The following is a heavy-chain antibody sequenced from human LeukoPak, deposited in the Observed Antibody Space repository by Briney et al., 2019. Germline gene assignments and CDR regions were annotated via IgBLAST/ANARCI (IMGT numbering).Heavy chain of an antibody. V-gene: IGHV3-23*01. CDR3: AKDAQNYYDSSGFDY. D-gene: IGHD3-22*01. CDR2: ISGSGGST. Sequence: GGSLRLSCAASGFTFSSYSMNWVRQAPGKGLEWVSAISGSGGSTYYADSVKGRFTISRDNSKNTLYLQMNSLRAEDTAVYYCAKDAQNYYDSSGFDYWGQGTLVTVSS. J-gene: IGHJ4*02. CDR1: GFTFSSYS.